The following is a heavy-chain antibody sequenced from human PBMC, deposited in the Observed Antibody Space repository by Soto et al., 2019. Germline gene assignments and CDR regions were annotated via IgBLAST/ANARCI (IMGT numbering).Heavy chain of an antibody. CDR2: ISWNSGSI. D-gene: IGHD4-17*01. V-gene: IGHV3-9*01. J-gene: IGHJ4*02. CDR3: AKDNQDYGDFYYFDY. CDR1: GFTFDDYA. Sequence: SLRLSCAASGFTFDDYAMHWVRQAPRKGLEWVSGISWNSGSIGYADSVKGRFTISRDNAKNSLYLQMNSLRAEDTALYYCAKDNQDYGDFYYFDYWGQGTLVTVSS.